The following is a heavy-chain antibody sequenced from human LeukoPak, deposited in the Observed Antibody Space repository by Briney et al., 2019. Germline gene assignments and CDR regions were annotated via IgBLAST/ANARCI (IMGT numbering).Heavy chain of an antibody. Sequence: PGGSLRLSCAASGFTFSTYSMNWVRQAPGKGLEWVSYISSGSSTIYYADSVKGRFTISRDNAKNSLYLQKNSLRAEDTAVYYCARDPAGAGIYYDYWGQGTLVTVSS. D-gene: IGHD6-19*01. J-gene: IGHJ4*02. CDR1: GFTFSTYS. CDR3: ARDPAGAGIYYDY. V-gene: IGHV3-48*01. CDR2: ISSGSSTI.